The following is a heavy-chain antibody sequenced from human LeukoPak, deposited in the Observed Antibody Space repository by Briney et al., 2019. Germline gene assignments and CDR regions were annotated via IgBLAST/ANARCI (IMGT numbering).Heavy chain of an antibody. CDR3: ARDAYSSSPTSFDY. D-gene: IGHD6-6*01. J-gene: IGHJ4*02. CDR2: INPNSGGT. CDR1: GYTFSDYY. Sequence: ASVKVSCKPSGYTFSDYYLHWVRLAPGQGPEWMGWINPNSGGTNYAQNFQGRVTLTRDTSISTAYMELSRLRSDDTAVYYCARDAYSSSPTSFDYWGQGTLVTVSS. V-gene: IGHV1-2*02.